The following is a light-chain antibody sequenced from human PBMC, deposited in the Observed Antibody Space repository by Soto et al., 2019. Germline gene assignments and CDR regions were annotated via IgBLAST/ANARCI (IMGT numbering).Light chain of an antibody. CDR3: QQRSNWPPIK. CDR2: DTS. V-gene: IGKV3-11*01. CDR1: QSVSSY. J-gene: IGKJ5*01. Sequence: EIVLTQSPATLSLSPGDRATLSCRASQSVSSYLAWYQQKPGQAPRLLIYDTSNRATGIPARFSGSGSGTDFTLTISSLEPADFAVYYCQQRSNWPPIKFGQGTRLEIK.